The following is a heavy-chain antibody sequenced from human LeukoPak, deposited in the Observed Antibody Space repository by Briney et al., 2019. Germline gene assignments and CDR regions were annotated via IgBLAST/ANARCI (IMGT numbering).Heavy chain of an antibody. CDR1: AGSISNYY. D-gene: IGHD6-13*01. V-gene: IGHV4-59*08. J-gene: IGHJ4*02. Sequence: SETLSLTCTVSAGSISNYYWSWIRQPPGKGLEWVGYISYSGSTNYNPSLKSRVTISVDTSKNQFSLKLSSVTAADTAVYYCARLGPAAGTSFDYWGQGTLVAVSS. CDR2: ISYSGST. CDR3: ARLGPAAGTSFDY.